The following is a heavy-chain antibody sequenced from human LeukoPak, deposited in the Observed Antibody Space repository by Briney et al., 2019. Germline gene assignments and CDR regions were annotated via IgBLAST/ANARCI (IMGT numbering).Heavy chain of an antibody. J-gene: IGHJ4*02. CDR2: IYADGTT. D-gene: IGHD3-10*01. V-gene: IGHV3-53*01. Sequence: GGSLRLSCAASGFIVNTNYMTWVRQAPGRGLEWVSFIYADGTTYYADSVKGRFTISRDNGRNTVFLQMSSLRAEDTALYYCARKSASGNYPLDYWGQGTLVTVSS. CDR1: GFIVNTNY. CDR3: ARKSASGNYPLDY.